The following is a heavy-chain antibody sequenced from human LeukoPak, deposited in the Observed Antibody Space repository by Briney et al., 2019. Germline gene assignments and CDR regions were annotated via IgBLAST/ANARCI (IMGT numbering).Heavy chain of an antibody. CDR1: GYTFTSYG. J-gene: IGHJ5*02. Sequence: GASVKVSCKASGYTFTSYGISWVRQAPGQGLEWMGGIIPIFGTANYAQKFQGRVTITTDESTSTAYMELSSLRSEDTAVYYCARDSDFSSSGPWGQGTLVTVSS. D-gene: IGHD6-6*01. V-gene: IGHV1-69*05. CDR3: ARDSDFSSSGP. CDR2: IIPIFGTA.